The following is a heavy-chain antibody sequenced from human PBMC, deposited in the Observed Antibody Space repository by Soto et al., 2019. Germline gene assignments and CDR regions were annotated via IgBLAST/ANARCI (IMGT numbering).Heavy chain of an antibody. CDR1: GFTFSSYW. J-gene: IGHJ6*02. D-gene: IGHD3-3*01. CDR3: AKPDYDFWSGPVYGMEV. CDR2: ITCDGSNK. V-gene: IGHV3-30*18. Sequence: PGGSLRLSCAASGFTFSSYWMHWVRQAPGKGLVWVSVITCDGSNKNYADSVKGRFTISRDNSKNTLYLQMNSLRAEDTAVYYCAKPDYDFWSGPVYGMEVWGQGTTVTVFS.